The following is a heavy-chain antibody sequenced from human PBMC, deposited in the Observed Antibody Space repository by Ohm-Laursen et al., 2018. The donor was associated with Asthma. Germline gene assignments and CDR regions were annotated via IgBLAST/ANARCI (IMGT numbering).Heavy chain of an antibody. D-gene: IGHD4/OR15-4a*01. CDR2: INPNSGGT. J-gene: IGHJ6*02. CDR3: AKVGLTYYNAMDV. V-gene: IGHV1-2*04. CDR1: GYTFTGYY. Sequence: SSVKVSCKASGYTFTGYYMHWVRQAPGQGLEWMGWINPNSGGTNYAQKFQGWVTMTRNTSITTAYMELSSLRSDDTAVYYCAKVGLTYYNAMDVWGQGTTVTVSS.